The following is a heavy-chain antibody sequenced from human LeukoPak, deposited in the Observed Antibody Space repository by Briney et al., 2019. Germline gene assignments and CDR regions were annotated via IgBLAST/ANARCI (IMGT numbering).Heavy chain of an antibody. CDR3: ARRTYDILTGYLGYFDY. CDR2: IYYSGST. J-gene: IGHJ4*02. V-gene: IGHV4-39*01. D-gene: IGHD3-9*01. Sequence: SETLSLTCTVSGDSISSSSYYWGWIRQPPGKGLEWIGSIYYSGSTYYNPSLKSRVTISVDTSKSQFSLKLSSVTAADTAVYYCARRTYDILTGYLGYFDYWGQGTLVTVSS. CDR1: GDSISSSSYY.